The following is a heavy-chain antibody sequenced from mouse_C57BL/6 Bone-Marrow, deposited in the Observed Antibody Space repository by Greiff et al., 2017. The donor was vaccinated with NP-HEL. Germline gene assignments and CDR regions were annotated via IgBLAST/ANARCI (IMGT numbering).Heavy chain of an antibody. D-gene: IGHD1-1*01. V-gene: IGHV1-72*01. CDR2: IDPNSGGT. CDR1: GYTFTSYW. CDR3: ARARIYYYGSSPPWFAY. Sequence: VQLQQSGAELVKPGASVKLSCKASGYTFTSYWMHWVKQRPGRGLEWIGRIDPNSGGTKYNEKFKSKATLTVDKPSSTAYMQLSSLTSEDSAVYYGARARIYYYGSSPPWFAYWGQGTLVTVSA. J-gene: IGHJ3*01.